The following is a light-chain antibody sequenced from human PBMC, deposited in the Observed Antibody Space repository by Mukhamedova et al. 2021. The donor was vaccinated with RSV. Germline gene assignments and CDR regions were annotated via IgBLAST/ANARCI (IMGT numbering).Light chain of an antibody. CDR2: AAS. CDR3: QHYYDYPLT. V-gene: IGKV1D-16*01. CDR1: GIGSW. Sequence: GIGSWLAWYQQKAGKAPKILIFAASSLQSGVPSRFSGSGSGTDFTLSISSLQPEDSATYFCQHYYDYPLTFGGGTKVEI. J-gene: IGKJ4*01.